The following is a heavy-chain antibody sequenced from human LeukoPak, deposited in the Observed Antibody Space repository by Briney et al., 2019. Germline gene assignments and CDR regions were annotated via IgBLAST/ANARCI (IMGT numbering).Heavy chain of an antibody. D-gene: IGHD5-24*01. V-gene: IGHV6-1*01. CDR3: ARRTDDYNSLDY. CDR1: GDSVSSNSAT. CDR2: TYYRSKRDN. Sequence: SQTLSLTCAISGDSVSSNSATWNWIRQSPSRGLEWLGRTYYRSKRDNDYAVSVKSRITINPDTSKNQFSLQLNSVTPEDTAVYYCARRTDDYNSLDYWGQGTLVTVSS. J-gene: IGHJ4*02.